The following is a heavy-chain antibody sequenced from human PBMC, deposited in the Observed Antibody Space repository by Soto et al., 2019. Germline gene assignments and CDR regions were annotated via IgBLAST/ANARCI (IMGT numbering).Heavy chain of an antibody. J-gene: IGHJ5*02. CDR1: VFTFRSFT. D-gene: IGHD6-13*01. V-gene: IGHV3-21*01. CDR3: TRDASRDSSARGWFDP. Sequence: GGSLRLACAASVFTFRSFTMNWVRQAPGKGLEWVSTISSNSAYIYYTDALRGRFTISRDNAKNSLHLQMNSLRAEDTAVYYCTRDASRDSSARGWFDPWGPGTLVTVSS. CDR2: ISSNSAYI.